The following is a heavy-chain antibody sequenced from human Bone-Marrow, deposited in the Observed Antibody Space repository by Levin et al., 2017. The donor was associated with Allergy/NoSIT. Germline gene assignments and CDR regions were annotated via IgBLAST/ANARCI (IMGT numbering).Heavy chain of an antibody. CDR3: AGGGSEALSWFDP. CDR1: GGSISSGGHY. D-gene: IGHD3-10*01. V-gene: IGHV4-31*03. Sequence: SQTLSLTCSVSGGSISSGGHYWSWIRQHPGKGLEWNGYINYSGSTYYNPSLESRVTISVDTPKSQFSLKLTSVADAATAVYYCAGGGSEALSWFDPWGQGTLVIVTS. CDR2: INYSGST. J-gene: IGHJ5*02.